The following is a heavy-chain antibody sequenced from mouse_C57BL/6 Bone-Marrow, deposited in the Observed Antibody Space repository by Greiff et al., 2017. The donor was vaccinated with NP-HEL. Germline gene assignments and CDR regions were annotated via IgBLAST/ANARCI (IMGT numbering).Heavy chain of an antibody. D-gene: IGHD2-2*01. CDR2: IDPSDSYT. Sequence: QVQLQQPGAELVKPGASVKLSCKASGYTFTSYWMQWVKQRPGQGLEWIGEIDPSDSYTNYNQKFKGKATLTVDTSSSTAYMQLSSLTSEDSAVYYCARLLLWLNYFDYWGQGTTLTVSS. CDR1: GYTFTSYW. V-gene: IGHV1-50*01. CDR3: ARLLLWLNYFDY. J-gene: IGHJ2*01.